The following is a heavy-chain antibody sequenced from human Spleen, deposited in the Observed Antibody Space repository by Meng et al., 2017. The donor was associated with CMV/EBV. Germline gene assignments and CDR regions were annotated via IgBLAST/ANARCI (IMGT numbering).Heavy chain of an antibody. Sequence: GESLKISCAASGFTFSSYGMHWVRQAPGKGLEWVAVIWYDGSNKYYADSVKGRFTISRDNAKNSLYLQMNSLRAEDTAVYYCARAYAFDIWGQGTMVTVSS. CDR1: GFTFSSYG. V-gene: IGHV3-33*01. CDR2: IWYDGSNK. J-gene: IGHJ3*02. CDR3: ARAYAFDI.